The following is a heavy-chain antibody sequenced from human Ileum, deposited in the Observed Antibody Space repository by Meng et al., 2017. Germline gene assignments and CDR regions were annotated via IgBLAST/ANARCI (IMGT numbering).Heavy chain of an antibody. CDR2: VDTGNGNK. Sequence: QVQLVQSGIEVKKPGASVKVSCKPSGYTFTTFGISWVRQAPGQGLEWMGWVDTGNGNKNFALKFQDRITLTTDTTTATAYMELRSLRSDDTAIFYCARDRQWVFDYWGQGTLVTVSS. V-gene: IGHV1-18*01. J-gene: IGHJ4*02. CDR1: GYTFTTFG. CDR3: ARDRQWVFDY. D-gene: IGHD6-19*01.